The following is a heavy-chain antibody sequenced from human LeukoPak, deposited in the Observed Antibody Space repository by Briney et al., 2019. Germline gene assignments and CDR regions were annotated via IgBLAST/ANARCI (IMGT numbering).Heavy chain of an antibody. Sequence: SETLSLTCTVSGGSVSSGSYYWSWIRQPPGTGLEWIGYIYYSGSTNYNPSLKSRVTISVDMSKNQFSLKLSSVTAADTAVYYCATHPPKVCTGGSCTDYWGQGTLVTVSS. CDR3: ATHPPKVCTGGSCTDY. D-gene: IGHD2-15*01. V-gene: IGHV4-61*01. CDR2: IYYSGST. CDR1: GGSVSSGSYY. J-gene: IGHJ4*02.